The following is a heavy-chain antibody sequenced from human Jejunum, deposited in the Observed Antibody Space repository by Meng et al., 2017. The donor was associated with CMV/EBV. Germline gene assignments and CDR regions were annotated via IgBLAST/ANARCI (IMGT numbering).Heavy chain of an antibody. Sequence: FRIRTYARHWGRKAQGKGLEWVAVISNDGGKKYYGDSVRGRFTITRDNSRKTLYLQMNSLRVDDTALYYCVHKMGDFWGGPLGLDVWGQGTTVTVSS. CDR1: FRIRTYA. J-gene: IGHJ6*02. V-gene: IGHV3-30*14. CDR2: ISNDGGKK. D-gene: IGHD3-3*01. CDR3: VHKMGDFWGGPLGLDV.